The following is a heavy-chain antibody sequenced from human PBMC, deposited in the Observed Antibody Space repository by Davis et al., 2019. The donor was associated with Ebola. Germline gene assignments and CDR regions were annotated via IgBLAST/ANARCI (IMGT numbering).Heavy chain of an antibody. Sequence: AASVKVSCKASGYTFTSYDINWVRQAAGQGLEWMGWMNPNSGNTSYAQKFQDRVTVTRDTSTSTVYMELSSLISEDTALYYRARDRDVTTVTTGFDYWGQGTLVTVSS. J-gene: IGHJ4*02. CDR1: GYTFTSYD. CDR3: ARDRDVTTVTTGFDY. V-gene: IGHV1-8*01. CDR2: MNPNSGNT. D-gene: IGHD4-17*01.